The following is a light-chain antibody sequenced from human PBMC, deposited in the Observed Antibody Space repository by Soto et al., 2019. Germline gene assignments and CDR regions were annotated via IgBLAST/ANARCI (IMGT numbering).Light chain of an antibody. CDR1: SSDVGGYNS. J-gene: IGLJ2*01. Sequence: QSALAQPASVSGSPGQSITISCTGTSSDVGGYNSVSWYQQHPDKAPKLMIYDVTTRPSGVSNRFSGSKSGNTASLTISGLQAEDEADYYCSSYTNSNTVLFGGGTKLNVL. CDR3: SSYTNSNTVL. V-gene: IGLV2-14*01. CDR2: DVT.